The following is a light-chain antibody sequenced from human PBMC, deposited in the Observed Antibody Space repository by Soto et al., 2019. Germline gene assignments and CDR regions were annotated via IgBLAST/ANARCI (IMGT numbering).Light chain of an antibody. V-gene: IGLV2-14*03. CDR2: DVI. CDR3: SSYARSSTLVV. Sequence: QSVLTQPASVSGSPGQSITISCTGTSSDIGGYNYVSWYQQHPGKAPKLMIYDVINRPSGISNRFSGSKSGNTASLTISGLQAEDEADYYCSSYARSSTLVVFGGGTKVTVL. CDR1: SSDIGGYNY. J-gene: IGLJ2*01.